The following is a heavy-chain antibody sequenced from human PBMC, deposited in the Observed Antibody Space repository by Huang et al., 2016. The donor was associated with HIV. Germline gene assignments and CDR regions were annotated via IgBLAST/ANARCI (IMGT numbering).Heavy chain of an antibody. CDR3: ARDSQQWLVEDY. V-gene: IGHV3-74*01. CDR2: INSDGGST. CDR1: GFTFSSYW. J-gene: IGHJ4*02. D-gene: IGHD6-19*01. Sequence: EVQLVESGGGLVQPGGSLRLSCAASGFTFSSYWMHWVRQAPGKGLGWVSRINSDGGSTSDADSVKGRFTISRDNAKNTLYLQMNSLRAEDTAVYYCARDSQQWLVEDYWGQGTLVTVSS.